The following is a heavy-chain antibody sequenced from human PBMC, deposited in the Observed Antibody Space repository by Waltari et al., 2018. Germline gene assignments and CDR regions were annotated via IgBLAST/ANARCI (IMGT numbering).Heavy chain of an antibody. J-gene: IGHJ4*02. CDR2: IKQSGLT. CDR1: GGSFSDYY. V-gene: IGHV4-34*01. CDR3: AGGTASAWELGHS. Sequence: QVQLHQGGAGLLKPSETLSLTCVVYGGSFSDYYCSWIRQPPGKGLEWLGEIKQSGLTNYDPSVKSRATMSLDTSKNQFSLKLSSLTAADTAGYYCAGGTASAWELGHSWGQGTLVTVSS. D-gene: IGHD1-26*01.